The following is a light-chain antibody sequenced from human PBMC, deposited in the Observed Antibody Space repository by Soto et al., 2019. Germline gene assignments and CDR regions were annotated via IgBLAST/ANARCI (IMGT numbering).Light chain of an antibody. V-gene: IGKV2-28*01. CDR2: LAS. Sequence: DVVMTQSPLSLPVTPGEPASISCRSSQSLLHSDGYNYLDWYLQKPGQSPQLLIYLASNRASGVPDRVSGSGLGTDFTLKISRGEAEDGGVFFCMPGLHIPPAFGQGAKVEIK. CDR1: QSLLHSDGYNY. J-gene: IGKJ1*01. CDR3: MPGLHIPPA.